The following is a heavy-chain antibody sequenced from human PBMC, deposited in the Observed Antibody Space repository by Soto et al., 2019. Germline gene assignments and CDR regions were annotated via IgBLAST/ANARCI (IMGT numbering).Heavy chain of an antibody. J-gene: IGHJ4*02. CDR2: IRSKAYGGTT. CDR1: GFTFGDYA. D-gene: IGHD1-26*01. Sequence: PGGSLRLSCTASGFTFGDYAMSWVRQAPGKGLEWVGFIRSKAYGGTTEYAASVKGRFTISRDDSKSIAYLQMNSLKTEDTAEYYCTDSGSYSAAGGYWGQGPLVTVSS. V-gene: IGHV3-49*04. CDR3: TDSGSYSAAGGY.